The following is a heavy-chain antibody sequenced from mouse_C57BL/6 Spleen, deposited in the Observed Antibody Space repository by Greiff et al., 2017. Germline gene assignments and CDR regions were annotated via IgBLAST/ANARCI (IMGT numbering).Heavy chain of an antibody. J-gene: IGHJ4*01. V-gene: IGHV5-4*01. CDR1: GFTFSSYA. D-gene: IGHD2-4*01. Sequence: EVKLQESGGGLVKPGGSLKLSCAASGFTFSSYAMSWVRQTPEKRLEWVATISDGGSYTYYPDNVKGRFTISRDNAKNNLYLQMSHLKSEDTAMYYCARDRSPIYYDYDDAMDYWGQGTSVTVSS. CDR2: ISDGGSYT. CDR3: ARDRSPIYYDYDDAMDY.